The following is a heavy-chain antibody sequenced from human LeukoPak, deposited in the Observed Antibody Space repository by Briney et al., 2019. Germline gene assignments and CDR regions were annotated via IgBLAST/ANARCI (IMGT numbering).Heavy chain of an antibody. J-gene: IGHJ4*02. Sequence: GGSLRLSCAASGFIFSTYRVNWVRQAPGKGLEWVSSISSSGTDISYADSVKGRFTISRDNAKNSLYLQMHSLRAEDTAVYYCARAGVIQKYSYDPYYFDYWGQGTLVTVSS. V-gene: IGHV3-21*01. CDR2: ISSSGTDI. CDR1: GFIFSTYR. D-gene: IGHD5-18*01. CDR3: ARAGVIQKYSYDPYYFDY.